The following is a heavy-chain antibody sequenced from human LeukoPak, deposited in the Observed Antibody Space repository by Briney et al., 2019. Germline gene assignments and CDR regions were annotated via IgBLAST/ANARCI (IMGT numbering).Heavy chain of an antibody. J-gene: IGHJ4*02. Sequence: ASVKVSCKASGYTFTSYDINWVRQATGQGLEWMGWMNPNSGNTGYAQKFQGRVTITRNTSISTAYMELSSLRPEDTAVYYCARYHSGWYYFDYWGQGTLVTVSS. CDR2: MNPNSGNT. CDR3: ARYHSGWYYFDY. CDR1: GYTFTSYD. V-gene: IGHV1-8*03. D-gene: IGHD6-19*01.